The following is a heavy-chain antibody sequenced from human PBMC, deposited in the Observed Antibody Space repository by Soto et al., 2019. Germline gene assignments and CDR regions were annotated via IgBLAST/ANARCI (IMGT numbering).Heavy chain of an antibody. V-gene: IGHV4-39*01. J-gene: IGHJ4*02. Sequence: QLQLQESGPGLVKPSETLSLTCTVSGDSITSNSYFWAWIRQPPGKGLEWIGSIYYSGSTYHNPSLKSRDTISVDRSNNQFSLKLTSVTAADTAVYYCARHFSVDHFDYWGQGALVTVSS. CDR1: GDSITSNSYF. CDR3: ARHFSVDHFDY. D-gene: IGHD3-9*01. CDR2: IYYSGST.